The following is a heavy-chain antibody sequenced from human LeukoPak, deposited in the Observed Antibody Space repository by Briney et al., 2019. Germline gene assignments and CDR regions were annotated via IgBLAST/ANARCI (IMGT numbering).Heavy chain of an antibody. CDR1: GFTFSSYS. Sequence: GGSLRLSCAASGFTFSSYSMNWVRQAPGKGLEWVSYISSSSSTIYYADSVKGRFTISRDNAKNSLYLQMNSLRAEDTAVYYCARVPRYYYMDVWGKGTTVTVSS. V-gene: IGHV3-48*04. CDR2: ISSSSSTI. J-gene: IGHJ6*03. CDR3: ARVPRYYYMDV.